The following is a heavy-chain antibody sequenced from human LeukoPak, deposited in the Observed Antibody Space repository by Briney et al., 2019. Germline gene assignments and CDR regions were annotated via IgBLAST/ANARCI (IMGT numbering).Heavy chain of an antibody. V-gene: IGHV4-34*01. CDR2: INHSGST. Sequence: PSETLSLTCAVYGGSFSGYYWSWIRQPPGKGLEWIGEINHSGSTNYNPSLKSRVTISVDTSKNQFSLKLSSVTAADTAVYYCARGGPRGLAYRGQGTLVTVSS. J-gene: IGHJ4*02. CDR1: GGSFSGYY. CDR3: ARGGPRGLAY. D-gene: IGHD3-10*01.